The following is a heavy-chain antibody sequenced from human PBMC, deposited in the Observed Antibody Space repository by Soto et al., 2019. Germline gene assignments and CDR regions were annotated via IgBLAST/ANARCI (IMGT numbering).Heavy chain of an antibody. V-gene: IGHV4-31*03. CDR3: ARWYRSQGSYFDY. CDR2: IYYSGST. D-gene: IGHD6-13*01. Sequence: QVQLQEAGPGLVKPSQTLSLTCTVSGGSISSGGYYWSWIRQHPGKGLEWIGYIYYSGSTYYNPSLKSRVTISVHTSKNPFSLKLSSVTAADTAVYYCARWYRSQGSYFDYWGQGTLVTVSS. CDR1: GGSISSGGYY. J-gene: IGHJ4*02.